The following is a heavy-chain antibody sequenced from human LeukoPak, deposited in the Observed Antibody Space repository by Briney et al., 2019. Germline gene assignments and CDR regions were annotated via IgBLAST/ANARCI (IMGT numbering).Heavy chain of an antibody. D-gene: IGHD3-22*01. CDR2: ISGSGGST. V-gene: IGHV3-23*01. CDR1: GFTFSSYG. CDR3: AKDPVDYYDSSGYFDY. Sequence: GGSLRLSCAASGFTFSSYGMSWVRQAPGKGLEWVSAISGSGGSTYYADSVKGRFTISRDNSKNTLYLQMNSLRAEDTAVYYCAKDPVDYYDSSGYFDYWGQGTLVTVSS. J-gene: IGHJ4*02.